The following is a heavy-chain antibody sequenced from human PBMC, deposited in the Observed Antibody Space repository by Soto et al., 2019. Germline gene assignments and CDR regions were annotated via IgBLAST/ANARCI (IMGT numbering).Heavy chain of an antibody. V-gene: IGHV3-23*01. CDR1: GFTFSSYA. Sequence: PGGSLRLSCAASGFTFSSYAMSWVRQAPGKGLEWVSAMSGSGVGTYYAGSVKGRFTISRDNSQSTLYLQMNSLRAEDTAVYFCAKAVSGWSRVYFDSWGQGTLVTVSS. J-gene: IGHJ4*02. CDR3: AKAVSGWSRVYFDS. D-gene: IGHD6-19*01. CDR2: MSGSGVGT.